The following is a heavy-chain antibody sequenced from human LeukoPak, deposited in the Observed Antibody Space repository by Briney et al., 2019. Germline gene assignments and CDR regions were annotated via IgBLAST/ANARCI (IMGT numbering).Heavy chain of an antibody. J-gene: IGHJ4*02. CDR3: RVVIMDPNYFDY. D-gene: IGHD3-3*01. V-gene: IGHV4-39*01. Sequence: SETLSLTCTVSGGSISSSSYYWGWIRQPPGKGLEWIGSIYYSGSTYYNPSLKSRVTISVDTSKNQFSLKLSSVTAADTAVYYCRVVIMDPNYFDYWGQGTLVTVSS. CDR1: GGSISSSSYY. CDR2: IYYSGST.